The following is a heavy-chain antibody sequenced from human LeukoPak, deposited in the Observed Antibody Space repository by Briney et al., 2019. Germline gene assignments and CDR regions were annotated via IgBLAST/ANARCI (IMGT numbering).Heavy chain of an antibody. Sequence: ASVKVSCKASGYTFTDFYIHWVRQAPGRGLEYMGWINPNSGGTNYAQKFQGRVTMTRDTSISTAYMELSNLRSDDTAVYFCARGTNFWSGYPSDHYMDVWGKGTTVTVSS. D-gene: IGHD3-3*01. CDR3: ARGTNFWSGYPSDHYMDV. J-gene: IGHJ6*03. CDR1: GYTFTDFY. V-gene: IGHV1-2*02. CDR2: INPNSGGT.